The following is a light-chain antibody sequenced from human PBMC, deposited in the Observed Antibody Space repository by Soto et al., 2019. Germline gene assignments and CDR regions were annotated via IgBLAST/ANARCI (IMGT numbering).Light chain of an antibody. CDR3: QTWGSGIHVG. V-gene: IGLV4-69*01. J-gene: IGLJ2*01. Sequence: QPVLTQSPSASASLGASVKLTCTLSSGHSSYAIAWHQQQPEKGPRYLMKVNSDGSHSKGDGIPDRFSGSSSGAERYLTISSLQSEDEGDYSCQTWGSGIHVGFGGGTKLTVL. CDR2: VNSDGSH. CDR1: SGHSSYA.